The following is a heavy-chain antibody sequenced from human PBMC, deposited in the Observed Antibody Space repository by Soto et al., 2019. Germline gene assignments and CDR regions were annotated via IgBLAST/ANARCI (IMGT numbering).Heavy chain of an antibody. V-gene: IGHV1-69*02. CDR2: IIPILGIA. D-gene: IGHD3-10*01. CDR1: GGTFSSYT. CDR3: ARASMVRGFPPPPD. J-gene: IGHJ4*02. Sequence: QVQLVQSGAEVKKPGSSVKVSCKASGGTFSSYTISWVRQAPGQGLEWMGRIIPILGIANYAQKFQGRVTITADKSTSTAYMELSSLRFEDTAVYYCARASMVRGFPPPPDWGQGTLVTVSS.